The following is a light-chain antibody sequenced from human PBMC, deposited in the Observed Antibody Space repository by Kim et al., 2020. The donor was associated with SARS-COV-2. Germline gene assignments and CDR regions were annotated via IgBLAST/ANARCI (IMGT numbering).Light chain of an antibody. J-gene: IGLJ2*01. Sequence: PGQSITISCTGTSSDIGGYNYVSWYQHHPGKAPKLMIYDVNKRPSGVSNRFSGSKSGSTASLTISGLQAEDEADYYCSSYTSSSTLFGGGTQLTVL. V-gene: IGLV2-14*03. CDR2: DVN. CDR3: SSYTSSSTL. CDR1: SSDIGGYNY.